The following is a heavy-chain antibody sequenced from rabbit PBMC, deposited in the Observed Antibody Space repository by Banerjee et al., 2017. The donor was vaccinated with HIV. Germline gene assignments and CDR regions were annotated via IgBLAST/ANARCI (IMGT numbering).Heavy chain of an antibody. CDR2: IYLGDDST. J-gene: IGHJ4*01. D-gene: IGHD6-1*01. CDR3: ARNIYRYGAYIYANL. CDR1: GFSFSSGYD. Sequence: QSLEESGGGLVKPGASLTLTCKASGFSFSSGYDIYWVRQAPGKGLEWIACIYLGDDSTYYASWAKGRFTISKTSSTTVTLQMTSLTAADTATYFCARNIYRYGAYIYANLWGPGTLVTVS. V-gene: IGHV1S40*01.